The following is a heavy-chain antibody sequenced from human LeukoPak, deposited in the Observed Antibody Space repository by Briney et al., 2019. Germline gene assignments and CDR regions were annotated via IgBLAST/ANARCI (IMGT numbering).Heavy chain of an antibody. CDR1: GFTFSSYE. D-gene: IGHD1-26*01. J-gene: IGHJ3*02. Sequence: GGSLRLSCAASGFTFSSYEMNWVRQAPGKGLEWVSYISSSGSTIYYADSVKGRFTISRDNSKNTLYLQMNSLRAEDTAVYYCAKRLSPRSYEDAFDIWGQGTMVTVSS. V-gene: IGHV3-48*03. CDR3: AKRLSPRSYEDAFDI. CDR2: ISSSGSTI.